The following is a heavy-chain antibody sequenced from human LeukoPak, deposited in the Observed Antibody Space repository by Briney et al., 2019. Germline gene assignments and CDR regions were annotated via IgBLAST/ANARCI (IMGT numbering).Heavy chain of an antibody. CDR1: GFTFSSYN. D-gene: IGHD5-12*01. V-gene: IGHV3-21*01. J-gene: IGHJ4*02. CDR3: ARDDRSYSAYRLFDN. Sequence: TGGSLRLSCAASGFTFSSYNMNWVRQAPGKGLEWVSSISSSSTYINYPDSVRGRFTISRDNAKNSLYLLMNSLRVEDTAVYYCARDDRSYSAYRLFDNWGQGTLVTVSS. CDR2: ISSSSTYI.